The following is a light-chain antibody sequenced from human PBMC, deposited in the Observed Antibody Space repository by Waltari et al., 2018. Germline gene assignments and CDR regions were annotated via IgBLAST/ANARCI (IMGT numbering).Light chain of an antibody. CDR2: EVT. CDR1: SSDVGNYNL. V-gene: IGLV2-23*02. J-gene: IGLJ1*01. Sequence: QSGLTQPASVSGSPGQSITVSCTGTSSDVGNYNLVSWYQQYPGKAPRLMVYEVTKRTSVVSDRCFGTKSGNTASLTISGRQSEDEADYYCCSYAGLGIYVFGTGTKVTVL. CDR3: CSYAGLGIYV.